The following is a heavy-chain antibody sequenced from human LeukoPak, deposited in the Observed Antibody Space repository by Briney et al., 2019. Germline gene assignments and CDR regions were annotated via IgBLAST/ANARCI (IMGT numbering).Heavy chain of an antibody. J-gene: IGHJ6*03. D-gene: IGHD6-13*01. Sequence: ASVKVSCKASGYTFTSYDINWVRQATGQGLEWMGWMNPNSGNTGYAQKLQGRVTMTTDTSTSTAYMELRSLRSEDTAVYYCARDHSSSYYYYMDVWGKGTTVTVSS. CDR2: MNPNSGNT. CDR3: ARDHSSSYYYYMDV. CDR1: GYTFTSYD. V-gene: IGHV1-8*02.